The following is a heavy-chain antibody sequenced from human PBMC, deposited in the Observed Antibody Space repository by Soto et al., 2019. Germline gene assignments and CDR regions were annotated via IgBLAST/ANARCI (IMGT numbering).Heavy chain of an antibody. CDR3: ARLDVAVMDV. Sequence: VECRKVYWRGSGYTLTSYWISCVRQMPGKGLEWMGIIYPGDSDTRYSPSFQGQVTISADKSISTAYLQCSSLKASDTAMYYCARLDVAVMDVWGQGTTVTVSS. D-gene: IGHD5-12*01. CDR1: GYTLTSYW. J-gene: IGHJ6*02. V-gene: IGHV5-51*01. CDR2: IYPGDSDT.